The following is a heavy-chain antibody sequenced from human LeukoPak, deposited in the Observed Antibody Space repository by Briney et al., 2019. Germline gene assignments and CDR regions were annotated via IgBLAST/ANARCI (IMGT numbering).Heavy chain of an antibody. CDR3: ARNPYSSGWDDAFDI. CDR2: IYYSGST. J-gene: IGHJ3*02. Sequence: SETLSLTCTVSGVSISSGGYYWSWIRQHPGKGLEWIGYIYYSGSTYYNPSLKSRVTISVDTSKNQFSLKLSSVTAADTAVYYCARNPYSSGWDDAFDIWGQGTMVTVSS. D-gene: IGHD6-19*01. CDR1: GVSISSGGYY. V-gene: IGHV4-31*03.